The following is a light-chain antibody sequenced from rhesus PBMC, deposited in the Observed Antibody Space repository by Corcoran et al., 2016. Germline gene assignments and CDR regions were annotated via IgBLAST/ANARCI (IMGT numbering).Light chain of an antibody. CDR2: KAS. V-gene: IGKV1-22*01. J-gene: IGKJ1*01. CDR1: QSISSW. CDR3: LQYSSSPWT. Sequence: DIQMTQSPSSLSASVGDTVTITCRASQSISSWLDWYQQKQGNAPKLLIYKASSLQSGVPSRVSGSGSGTDFTLTISSLQPEDFATYYCLQYSSSPWTFGQGTKVEIK.